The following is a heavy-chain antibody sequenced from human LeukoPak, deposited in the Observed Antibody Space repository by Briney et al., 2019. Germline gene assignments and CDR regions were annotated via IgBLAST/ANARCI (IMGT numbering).Heavy chain of an antibody. CDR3: ARAGAVAGIEQDAFDI. Sequence: GESLKISCKGSGYSFTSYWIGWVRQMPGKGLEWMGIIYPGDSDTRYSPSFQGQVTISADKSISTAYLQWSSLKASDTAMYYCARAGAVAGIEQDAFDIWGQGTMVTVSS. CDR1: GYSFTSYW. CDR2: IYPGDSDT. V-gene: IGHV5-51*01. D-gene: IGHD6-19*01. J-gene: IGHJ3*02.